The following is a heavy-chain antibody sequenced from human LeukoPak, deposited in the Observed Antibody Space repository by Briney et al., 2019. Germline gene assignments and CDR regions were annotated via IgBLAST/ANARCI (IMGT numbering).Heavy chain of an antibody. V-gene: IGHV3-74*01. CDR2: INSDGSST. CDR3: ARVQTIFGVVHYYFDY. CDR1: GFTFSSYW. D-gene: IGHD3-3*01. Sequence: PGGSLRLSCAASGFTFSSYWMRWVRQAPGKGLVWVSRINSDGSSTSYADSVKGRFTISRDNAKNSLYLQMNSLRAEDTAVYYCARVQTIFGVVHYYFDYWGQGTLVTVSS. J-gene: IGHJ4*02.